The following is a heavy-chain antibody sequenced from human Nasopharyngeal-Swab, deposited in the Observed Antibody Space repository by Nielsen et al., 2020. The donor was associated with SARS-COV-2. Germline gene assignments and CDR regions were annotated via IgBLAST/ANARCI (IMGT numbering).Heavy chain of an antibody. CDR1: GFTFSSYA. V-gene: IGHV3-30*04. J-gene: IGHJ4*02. Sequence: GESLKISCAASGFTFSSYAMHWVRQAPGKGLKWVAVISYDGSNKYYADSVKGRFTISRDNSKNTLYLQMNSLRAEDTAVYYCARDIWGGYDGAFDYWGQGTLVTVSS. CDR3: ARDIWGGYDGAFDY. D-gene: IGHD5-12*01. CDR2: ISYDGSNK.